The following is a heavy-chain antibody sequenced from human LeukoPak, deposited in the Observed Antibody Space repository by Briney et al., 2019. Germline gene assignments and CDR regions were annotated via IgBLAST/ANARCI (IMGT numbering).Heavy chain of an antibody. CDR2: INHSGST. Sequence: SETLSLTCAVYVGSFSGYYWSWIRQPPGKGLEWIGEINHSGSTNYNPSLKSRVTISVDTSKNQFSLKLSSVTAADTAVYYCATPYGATPGAFDIWGQGTMVTVSS. CDR3: ATPYGATPGAFDI. V-gene: IGHV4-34*01. J-gene: IGHJ3*02. CDR1: VGSFSGYY. D-gene: IGHD4-17*01.